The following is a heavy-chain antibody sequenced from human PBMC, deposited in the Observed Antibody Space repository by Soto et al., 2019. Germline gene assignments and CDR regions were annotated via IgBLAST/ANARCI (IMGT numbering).Heavy chain of an antibody. CDR1: GGSFSGYY. V-gene: IGHV4-34*01. J-gene: IGHJ4*02. CDR3: VSCDYGDYRRY. Sequence: QVQLQQWGAGLLKPSETLSLTCAVYGGSFSGYYWSWVRQSPRKGLEWIGEINHSGSTNYNPSLKSRLTISVDTSKNHFSLKLSSVTAADTALYYCVSCDYGDYRRYWGQGTLVTVSS. CDR2: INHSGST. D-gene: IGHD4-17*01.